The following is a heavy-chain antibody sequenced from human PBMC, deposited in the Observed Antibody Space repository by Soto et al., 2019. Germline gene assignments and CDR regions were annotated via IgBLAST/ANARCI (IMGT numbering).Heavy chain of an antibody. V-gene: IGHV4-39*01. CDR3: ASQRGYYYYMDV. CDR1: GGSISSSSYY. J-gene: IGHJ6*03. CDR2: IYYSGST. Sequence: QLQLQESGPGLVKPSETLSLTCTVSGGSISSSSYYWGWIRQPPGKGLEWIGSIYYSGSTYYNPSLKSRVTISVDTSKNQFSLKLSSVTAADTAVYYCASQRGYYYYMDVWGKGTTVTVSS. D-gene: IGHD3-10*01.